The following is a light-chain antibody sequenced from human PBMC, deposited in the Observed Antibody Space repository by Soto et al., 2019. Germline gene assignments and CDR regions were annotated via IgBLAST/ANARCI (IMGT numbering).Light chain of an antibody. CDR2: GAS. CDR1: QGISTW. Sequence: DIQMTQSPSSVSASIGDRVTITCRASQGISTWLAWYQQKPGKAPNLLIYGASRLQSGVPSRFSGSGSGTDFTLTISSRQPEDFATYYCQQANTCPITFGQGTRLEIK. CDR3: QQANTCPIT. J-gene: IGKJ5*01. V-gene: IGKV1-12*01.